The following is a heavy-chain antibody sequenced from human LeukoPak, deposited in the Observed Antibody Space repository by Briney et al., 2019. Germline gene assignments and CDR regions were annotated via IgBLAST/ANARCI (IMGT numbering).Heavy chain of an antibody. V-gene: IGHV3-21*01. CDR1: GFTFNDYA. Sequence: GGSLRLSCITSGFTFNDYAISWFRQAPGKGLEWVSSISSSGSYIYYADSVKGRFTISRDNAKNSLYLQMNSLRAEDSAVYYCARDPPYCTSTSCYVDYWGQGTLVTVSS. D-gene: IGHD2-2*01. J-gene: IGHJ4*02. CDR3: ARDPPYCTSTSCYVDY. CDR2: ISSSGSYI.